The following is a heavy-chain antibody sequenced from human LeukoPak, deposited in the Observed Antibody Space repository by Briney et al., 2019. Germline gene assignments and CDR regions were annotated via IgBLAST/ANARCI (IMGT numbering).Heavy chain of an antibody. CDR3: AGAVPFYCSSTSCQNHDYYYYYYMDV. Sequence: SGGSLRLSCAASGFTFSSYWMSWVRQAPGKGLEWVANIKQDGSEKYYVDSVKGRFTISRDNAKNSLYLQMNSLRAEDTAVYYCAGAVPFYCSSTSCQNHDYYYYYYMDVWGKGTTVTVSS. CDR1: GFTFSSYW. V-gene: IGHV3-7*01. D-gene: IGHD2-2*01. CDR2: IKQDGSEK. J-gene: IGHJ6*03.